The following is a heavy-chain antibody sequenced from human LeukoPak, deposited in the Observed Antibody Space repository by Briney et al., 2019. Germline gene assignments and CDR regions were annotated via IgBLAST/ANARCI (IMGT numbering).Heavy chain of an antibody. D-gene: IGHD6-19*01. J-gene: IGHJ4*02. V-gene: IGHV1-18*01. CDR3: ARVKRSAVAGTHQDY. Sequence: APVKASGKASGYTFTRYGISWVREAPGHRVRCRGWMSAYNGNTNYAQKFQCRVTMTTDTSTSTAYMELRSLRSDDTAVYYCARVKRSAVAGTHQDYWGEGTLVTVS. CDR2: MSAYNGNT. CDR1: GYTFTRYG.